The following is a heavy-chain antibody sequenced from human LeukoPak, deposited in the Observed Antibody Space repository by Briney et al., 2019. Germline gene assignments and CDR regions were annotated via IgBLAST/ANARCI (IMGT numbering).Heavy chain of an antibody. CDR1: GFTFSSYS. J-gene: IGHJ6*03. CDR2: ISSSSSTI. Sequence: PGGSLGLSCAASGFTFSSYSMNWVRQAPGKGLEWVSYISSSSSTIYYADSVKGRFTISRDNAKNSLYLQMNSLRAEDTAVYYCARESWMVAAAYRDYYYMDVWGKGTTVTISS. V-gene: IGHV3-48*01. D-gene: IGHD6-13*01. CDR3: ARESWMVAAAYRDYYYMDV.